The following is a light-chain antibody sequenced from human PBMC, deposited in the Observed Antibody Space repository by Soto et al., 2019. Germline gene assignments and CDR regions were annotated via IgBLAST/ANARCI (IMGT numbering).Light chain of an antibody. CDR1: SSDVGYYNY. CDR3: SSYTSSSTSV. J-gene: IGLJ2*01. Sequence: QSALTQPASVSGSPGQSITISCTGSSSDVGYYNYVSWYQQRPGKAPKLMIYEVSNRLSGVSHRFSGSKSGNTASLTISGLLAYDEADYYCSSYTSSSTSVFGGGTKLTVL. CDR2: EVS. V-gene: IGLV2-14*01.